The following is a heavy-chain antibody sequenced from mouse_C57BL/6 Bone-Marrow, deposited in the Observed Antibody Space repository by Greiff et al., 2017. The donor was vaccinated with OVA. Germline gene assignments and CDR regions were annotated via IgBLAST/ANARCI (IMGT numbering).Heavy chain of an antibody. Sequence: VQLQQPGAELVMPGASVKLSCKAFGYTFTSYWMHWVKQRPGQGLEWIGEIDPSDSYTNYNQKFKGKSTLTVDKSSSTAYMQLSSLTSEDSAVYYCARERGYGYALAMDYWGQGTSVTVSS. CDR3: ARERGYGYALAMDY. CDR2: IDPSDSYT. V-gene: IGHV1-69*01. D-gene: IGHD2-2*01. J-gene: IGHJ4*01. CDR1: GYTFTSYW.